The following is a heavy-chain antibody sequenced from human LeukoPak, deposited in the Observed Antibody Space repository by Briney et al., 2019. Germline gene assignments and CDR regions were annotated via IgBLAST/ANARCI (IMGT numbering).Heavy chain of an antibody. D-gene: IGHD3-10*01. J-gene: IGHJ5*02. CDR3: ATITMVRGVVNWFDP. CDR1: GYTFTGYY. Sequence: ASVKVSCKASGYTFTGYYMHWVRQAPGQGLEWMGWINPNSGGTNYAQKFQGRVTMTRDTSISTAYMELSRLRSDDTAVYYCATITMVRGVVNWFDPWGQGTLVTVSS. CDR2: INPNSGGT. V-gene: IGHV1-2*02.